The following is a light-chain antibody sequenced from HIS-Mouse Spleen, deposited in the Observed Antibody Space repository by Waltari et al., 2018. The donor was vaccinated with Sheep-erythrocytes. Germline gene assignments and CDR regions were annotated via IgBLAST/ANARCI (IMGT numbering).Light chain of an antibody. Sequence: QSALTQPASVSGSPGQSITLPCPGTSTDVGRYNLVSWYQQHPGKAPKLMIYEGSKRPSGVSNRFSGSKSGNTASLTISGLQAEDEADYYCCSYAGSSTPWVFGGGTKLTVL. V-gene: IGLV2-23*01. CDR1: STDVGRYNL. CDR3: CSYAGSSTPWV. J-gene: IGLJ3*02. CDR2: EGS.